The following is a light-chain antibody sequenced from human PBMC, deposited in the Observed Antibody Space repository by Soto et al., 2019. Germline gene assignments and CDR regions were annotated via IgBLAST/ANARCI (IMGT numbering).Light chain of an antibody. J-gene: IGLJ1*01. V-gene: IGLV2-11*01. CDR2: DVN. CDR1: SSDVGGYNY. CDR3: CSYGGSLYV. Sequence: QSVLTQPHSVSGSPGQSVAISRSGTSSDVGGYNYVSWYQQHPGKAPKLIIFDVNKRPSGVPDRFSGSKSGSTASLTISGLQAEDEADYYCCSYGGSLYVVGTGTKVT.